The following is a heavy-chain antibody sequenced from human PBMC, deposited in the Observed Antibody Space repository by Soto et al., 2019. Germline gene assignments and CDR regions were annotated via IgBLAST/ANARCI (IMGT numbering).Heavy chain of an antibody. V-gene: IGHV1-69*01. J-gene: IGHJ6*02. CDR1: GGTFSSYA. CDR2: IIPIFGTA. D-gene: IGHD2-8*01. CDR3: AREPLRYCTNGVCYTGIYYYYGMDV. Sequence: QVQLVQSGAEVKKPGSSVKVSCKASGGTFSSYAISWVRQAPGQGLEWMGGIIPIFGTANYAQKFQGRVTITADESTSTAYMELSSLRSEDTAVYYCAREPLRYCTNGVCYTGIYYYYGMDVWGQGTTVTVSS.